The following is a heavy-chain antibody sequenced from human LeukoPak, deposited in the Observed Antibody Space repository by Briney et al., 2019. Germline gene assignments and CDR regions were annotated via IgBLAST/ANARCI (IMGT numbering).Heavy chain of an antibody. Sequence: GGSLRLSCAVSGLTFKNFAMSWVRQAPGKGLEWLAVTSGDEDSTHYADSVRGHFVISTDKSKKTSFLHMNSLRAEDTAVYYCTIDLVTGFSSGWHFGYWGQGTLVTVSS. CDR3: TIDLVTGFSSGWHFGY. CDR2: TSGDEDST. D-gene: IGHD6-19*01. J-gene: IGHJ4*02. V-gene: IGHV3-23*01. CDR1: GLTFKNFA.